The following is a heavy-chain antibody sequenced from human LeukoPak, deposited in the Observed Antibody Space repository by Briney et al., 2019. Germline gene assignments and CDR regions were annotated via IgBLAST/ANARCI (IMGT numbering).Heavy chain of an antibody. Sequence: GGSLRLSCAVSGFTFSSHWMHWVRQAPGEGLVWVSRINSDGSSTSYADSVKGRFTISTDNAKNTLYLQMNSLRAEDTAVYYYARGSGRGWFDPWGQGTLVTVSS. V-gene: IGHV3-74*01. J-gene: IGHJ5*02. CDR2: INSDGSST. CDR3: ARGSGRGWFDP. CDR1: GFTFSSHW. D-gene: IGHD1-1*01.